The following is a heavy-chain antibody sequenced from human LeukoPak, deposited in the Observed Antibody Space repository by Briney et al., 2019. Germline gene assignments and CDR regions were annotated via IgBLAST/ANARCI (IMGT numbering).Heavy chain of an antibody. CDR1: GFSLSTSGVG. CDR2: IYWDDDK. V-gene: IGHV2-5*02. D-gene: IGHD5-18*01. Sequence: FGPTLVNPTQTLTLTCTFTGFSLSTSGVGVGWIRQPPGKALEWLALIYWDDDKRYSPSLKSRLTITKDTSKNQVVLTMTNMDPVDTATYYCAHRPGSGYGTLYYFDYWDQGTLVTVSS. J-gene: IGHJ4*02. CDR3: AHRPGSGYGTLYYFDY.